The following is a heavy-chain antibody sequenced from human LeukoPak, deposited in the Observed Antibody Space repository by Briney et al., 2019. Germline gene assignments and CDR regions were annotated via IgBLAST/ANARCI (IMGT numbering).Heavy chain of an antibody. CDR2: INSDGSSR. V-gene: IGHV3-74*01. J-gene: IGHJ4*02. Sequence: GRSLRLSFAASGFTFSSYGMHWVRQAPGKGLVWVSLINSDGSSRHYADSVQGRFTISRDNAKNTLYLQMNSLRVEDTAVYYCAREAYSGYDFYDYWGQGSLVTVSS. CDR1: GFTFSSYG. CDR3: AREAYSGYDFYDY. D-gene: IGHD5-12*01.